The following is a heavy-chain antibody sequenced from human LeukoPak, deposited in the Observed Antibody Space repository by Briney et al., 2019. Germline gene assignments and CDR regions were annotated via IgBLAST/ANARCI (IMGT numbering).Heavy chain of an antibody. CDR2: ISSSGSTI. J-gene: IGHJ4*02. Sequence: PGGSLRLSCAASGFTFSSYEMSWVRQAPGKGLEWVSYISSSGSTIYYADSVKGRFTISRDNAKNSLYLQMNSLRAEDTAVYYCAKGEGVGATCDYWGQGTLVTVSS. D-gene: IGHD1-26*01. CDR3: AKGEGVGATCDY. CDR1: GFTFSSYE. V-gene: IGHV3-48*03.